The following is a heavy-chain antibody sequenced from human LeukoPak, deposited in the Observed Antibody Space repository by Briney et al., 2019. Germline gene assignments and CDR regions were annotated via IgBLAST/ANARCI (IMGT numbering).Heavy chain of an antibody. CDR3: ARDGVLRFLD. Sequence: PSQTLPLTCTVSGGSISSGGYYWSWIRQPPGKGLEWIGYIYHSGSTYYNPSLKSRVTISVDRSKNQFSLKLSSVTAADTAVYYCARDGVLRFLDWGQGTLVTVSS. V-gene: IGHV4-30-2*01. J-gene: IGHJ4*02. CDR2: IYHSGST. CDR1: GGSISSGGYY. D-gene: IGHD3-3*01.